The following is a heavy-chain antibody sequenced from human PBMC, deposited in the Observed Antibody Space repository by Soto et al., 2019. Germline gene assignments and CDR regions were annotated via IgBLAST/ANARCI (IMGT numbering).Heavy chain of an antibody. CDR3: ARVNWAAAGAFDI. Sequence: SETLSLTCTVSGGSISSYYWSWIRQPPGKGLEWIGYIYYSGSTNYNPSLKSRVTISVDTSKNQFSLKLSSVTAADTVVYYCARVNWAAAGAFDIWGQGTMVTVSS. V-gene: IGHV4-59*01. J-gene: IGHJ3*02. D-gene: IGHD6-13*01. CDR1: GGSISSYY. CDR2: IYYSGST.